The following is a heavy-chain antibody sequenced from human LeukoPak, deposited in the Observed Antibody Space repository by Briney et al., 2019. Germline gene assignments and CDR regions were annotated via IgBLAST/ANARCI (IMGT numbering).Heavy chain of an antibody. J-gene: IGHJ4*02. CDR2: ISNDGSNK. D-gene: IGHD6-19*01. CDR1: GFTFSSYA. CDR3: AKDRGSSCWSVDY. Sequence: GRSLRLSCAASGFTFSSYAMHWVRQAPGEGLEWVAVISNDGSNKYYADSVKGRFTISRDNSKNTLYLQMNSLRAEHTAVYYWAKDRGSSCWSVDYWGQGNLVSVSS. V-gene: IGHV3-30-3*01.